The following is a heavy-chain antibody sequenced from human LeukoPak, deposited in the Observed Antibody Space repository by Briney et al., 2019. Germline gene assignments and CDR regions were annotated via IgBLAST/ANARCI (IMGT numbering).Heavy chain of an antibody. D-gene: IGHD5-24*01. CDR1: GYTFTSYD. CDR2: MNPNSGNT. Sequence: ASVKVSCKASGYTFTSYDINWVRQATGQGLEWMGWMNPNSGNTGYAQKFQGRVTMTRNTSISTAYMELSSLRSEDTAVYYCARRYRRDGYNLLGYWGRGTLVTVSS. CDR3: ARRYRRDGYNLLGY. V-gene: IGHV1-8*01. J-gene: IGHJ4*02.